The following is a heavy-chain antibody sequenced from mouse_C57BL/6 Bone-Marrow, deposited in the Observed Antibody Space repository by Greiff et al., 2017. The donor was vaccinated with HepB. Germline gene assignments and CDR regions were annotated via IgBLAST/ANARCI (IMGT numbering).Heavy chain of an antibody. CDR3: ASYGDDGYFDV. V-gene: IGHV1-22*01. CDR2: INPNNGGT. J-gene: IGHJ1*03. Sequence: VQLQQSGPELVKPGASVKMSCKASGYTFTDYKMHWVKQSHGKSLEWIGYINPNNGGTSYNQKFKGKATLTVNKSSSTAYMELRSLTSEDSAVYYCASYGDDGYFDVWGTGTTVTVSS. D-gene: IGHD2-2*01. CDR1: GYTFTDYK.